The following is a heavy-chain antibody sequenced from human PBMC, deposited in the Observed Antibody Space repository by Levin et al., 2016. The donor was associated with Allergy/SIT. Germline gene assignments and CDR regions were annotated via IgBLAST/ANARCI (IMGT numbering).Heavy chain of an antibody. J-gene: IGHJ4*02. CDR1: GGSFSGYY. V-gene: IGHV4-34*01. CDR2: INHSGST. D-gene: IGHD2-2*01. Sequence: SETLSLTCAVYGGSFSGYYWSWVRQPPGKGLEWIGEINHSGSTNYNPSLKSRVTISVDTSKNQFSLKLSSVTAADTAVYYCARGRRGLIVVVPAYFDYWGQGTLVTVSS. CDR3: ARGRRGLIVVVPAYFDY.